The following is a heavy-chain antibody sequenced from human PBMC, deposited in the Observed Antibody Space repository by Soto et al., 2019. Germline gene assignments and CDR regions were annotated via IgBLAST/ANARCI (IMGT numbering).Heavy chain of an antibody. CDR3: ARHTPAISISDH. CDR2: IYHSGST. J-gene: IGHJ4*02. CDR1: GGSISSGGYS. V-gene: IGHV4-30-2*01. D-gene: IGHD2-15*01. Sequence: SETLSHTCAVSGGSISSGGYSWSWIRQPPGKGLEWIGYIYHSGSTYYNPSLKSRVTISVDRSKNQFSLKLSSVTAADTAVYYCARHTPAISISDHWGQGTLVTVSS.